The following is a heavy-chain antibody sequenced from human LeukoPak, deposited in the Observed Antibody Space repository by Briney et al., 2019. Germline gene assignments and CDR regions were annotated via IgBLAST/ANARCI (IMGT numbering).Heavy chain of an antibody. D-gene: IGHD2-2*01. Sequence: GASVKVSCKASGYRFTGYYMHWVRQAPGQGLEWMAWINPNSGGTYYAQNFHDRITLTRDTSISTAYMELSRLRSDDTAIYYCARANALYCSSTSCLFDYWGQGTLVTVSS. V-gene: IGHV1-2*02. J-gene: IGHJ4*02. CDR3: ARANALYCSSTSCLFDY. CDR2: INPNSGGT. CDR1: GYRFTGYY.